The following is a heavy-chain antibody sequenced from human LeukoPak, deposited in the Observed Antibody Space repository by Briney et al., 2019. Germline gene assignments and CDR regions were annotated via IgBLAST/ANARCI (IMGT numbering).Heavy chain of an antibody. Sequence: GGSLRLSCAASGFTLSGNAMSWVRQAPGRGLEWVSSISGGGYNTYYADSVKGRFTISRDNSKNTLYLQMNSLRAEDTAVYYCAKDFLQQQLVNPFDYWGQGTLVTVSS. CDR1: GFTLSGNA. D-gene: IGHD6-13*01. CDR2: ISGGGYNT. CDR3: AKDFLQQQLVNPFDY. J-gene: IGHJ4*02. V-gene: IGHV3-23*01.